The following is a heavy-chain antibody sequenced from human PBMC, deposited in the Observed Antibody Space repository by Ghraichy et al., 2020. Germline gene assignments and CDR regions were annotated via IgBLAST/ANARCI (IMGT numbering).Heavy chain of an antibody. CDR3: ARTGRGSAWYIDY. Sequence: SVKVSCKTSGYTFDSFFLHWVRQAPGQGLEWLGRINPASGSTLYARKFQGRVAVTRDTSINTAYMELTSLTSGDTAVYFCARTGRGSAWYIDYWGQGALVTVSS. CDR1: GYTFDSFF. V-gene: IGHV1-2*06. D-gene: IGHD6-25*01. CDR2: INPASGST. J-gene: IGHJ4*02.